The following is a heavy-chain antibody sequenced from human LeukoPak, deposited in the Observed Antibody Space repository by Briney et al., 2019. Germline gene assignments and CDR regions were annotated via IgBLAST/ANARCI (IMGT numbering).Heavy chain of an antibody. V-gene: IGHV6-1*01. CDR1: GDSVSSNSAA. D-gene: IGHD2-15*01. CDR2: TYYRSRWSN. Sequence: SQTLSLTCAISGDSVSSNSAAWNWIRQSPSRGLEWLGRTYYRSRWSNDYAVSVKSRITINPDTSQNQFSLQLNSLTPEDTAVYYCARAPIGGWYFDLWGRGTLVTVSS. CDR3: ARAPIGGWYFDL. J-gene: IGHJ2*01.